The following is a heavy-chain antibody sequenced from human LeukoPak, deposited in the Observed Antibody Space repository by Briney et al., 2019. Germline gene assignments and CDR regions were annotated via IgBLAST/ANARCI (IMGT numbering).Heavy chain of an antibody. CDR2: VYYSGST. CDR1: GDSIGSSDYY. Sequence: SETLSLTCSVSGDSIGSSDYYWGWIRQPPGKGLEWIGSVYYSGSTYYNPSLKSRVTISVDTSKNQFSLKLTSVTAADTAVYYCARARYSTHYHDNSGPVDYWGQGTLVTVSS. V-gene: IGHV4-39*07. J-gene: IGHJ4*02. CDR3: ARARYSTHYHDNSGPVDY. D-gene: IGHD3-22*01.